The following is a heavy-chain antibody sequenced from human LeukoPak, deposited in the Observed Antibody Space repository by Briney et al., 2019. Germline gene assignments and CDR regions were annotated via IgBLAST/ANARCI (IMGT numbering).Heavy chain of an antibody. Sequence: SVKVSCKASGGTFSSYAISWVRQAPGQGLEWMGGIIPIFGTANYAQKFQGRVTITADESTSTAYMELSSLRSEDTAVYYCARNVLRYFDRPYYYYYYMDVWGKGTTVTVSS. CDR2: IIPIFGTA. V-gene: IGHV1-69*13. CDR1: GGTFSSYA. D-gene: IGHD3-9*01. J-gene: IGHJ6*03. CDR3: ARNVLRYFDRPYYYYYYMDV.